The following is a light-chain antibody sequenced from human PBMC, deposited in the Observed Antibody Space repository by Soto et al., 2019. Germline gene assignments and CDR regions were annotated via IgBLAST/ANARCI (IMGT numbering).Light chain of an antibody. CDR2: EDN. V-gene: IGLV6-57*03. J-gene: IGLJ1*01. CDR3: QSYHSGTRVV. Sequence: NFMLTQPHSVSESPGKTVTISCTRSGGSIASGYVQWYQQRPGSAPTTVMYEDNQRPSGVPDRFSGSIDRSSNSASLTISGLLHEDEAAYYCQSYHSGTRVVFGTGTKVTVL. CDR1: GGSIASGY.